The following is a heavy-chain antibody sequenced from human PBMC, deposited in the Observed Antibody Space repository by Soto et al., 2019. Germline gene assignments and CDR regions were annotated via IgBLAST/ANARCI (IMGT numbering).Heavy chain of an antibody. J-gene: IGHJ4*02. CDR2: IYHSGTT. Sequence: TSETLSLTCTVSGGSISSNNWWMWVRQSPEKGLEWIGEIYHSGTTNYNPSFNSRVTMSVDKSNNQFSLMLTSVTAEDTAIYYCAREGGSGTFMGFDYWGQGTLVTVSS. D-gene: IGHD1-1*01. CDR1: GGSISSNNW. V-gene: IGHV4-4*02. CDR3: AREGGSGTFMGFDY.